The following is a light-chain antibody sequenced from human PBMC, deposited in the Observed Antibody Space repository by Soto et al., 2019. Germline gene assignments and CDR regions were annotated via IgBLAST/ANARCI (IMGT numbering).Light chain of an antibody. CDR2: EGS. V-gene: IGLV2-23*01. J-gene: IGLJ1*01. Sequence: QSALTQPTSVSGSPGQSITISCTGTSSDVGSYNLVSWYQHHPGKAPKLMIYEGSKRPSGVSNRFSGSKSGNTASLTISGLEAEDEADYYCCSYASRSNLVFGTGTKLTVL. CDR1: SSDVGSYNL. CDR3: CSYASRSNLV.